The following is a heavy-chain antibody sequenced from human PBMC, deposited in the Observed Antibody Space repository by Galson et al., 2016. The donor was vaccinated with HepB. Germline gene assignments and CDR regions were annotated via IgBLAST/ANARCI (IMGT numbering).Heavy chain of an antibody. D-gene: IGHD3-16*02. Sequence: SLRLSCAASGFTFSNAWMSWVRQAPGKGLEWVAAIQFDGSKKYYGDSVKGRFTISRDDSKNTVYLQMSSLRAEDTAIYFCARDLSYGSNWFDPRGQGTLVTVSS. CDR2: IQFDGSKK. J-gene: IGHJ5*02. V-gene: IGHV3-33*08. CDR1: GFTFSNAW. CDR3: ARDLSYGSNWFDP.